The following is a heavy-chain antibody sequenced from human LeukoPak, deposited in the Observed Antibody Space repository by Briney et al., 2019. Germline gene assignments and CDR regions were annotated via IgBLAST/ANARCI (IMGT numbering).Heavy chain of an antibody. CDR3: AAPLGNYGSGPYGMDV. CDR1: GFTFSSYA. Sequence: GGSLRLSCAASGFTFSSYAMHWVRQAPGKGLEWVAVISYDGSNKYYADSVKGRFTISRDNSKNTLYLQMNSLRAEDTAVYYCAAPLGNYGSGPYGMDVWGQGTTVTVSS. D-gene: IGHD3-10*01. V-gene: IGHV3-30-3*01. J-gene: IGHJ6*02. CDR2: ISYDGSNK.